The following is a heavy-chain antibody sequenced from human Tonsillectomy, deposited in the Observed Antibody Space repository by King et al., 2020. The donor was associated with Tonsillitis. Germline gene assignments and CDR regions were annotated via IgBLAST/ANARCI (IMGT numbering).Heavy chain of an antibody. J-gene: IGHJ6*02. CDR3: ARDEGLGSQRNYNYYYGMDV. CDR1: GFTFSSYA. Sequence: VQLVESGGGVVQPGRSLRLSCAASGFTFSSYAMHWVRQAPGKGLEWVAVISYDGSSKYYTDSVKGRFTISRDNSKNTLYLQMNSLRDEDTAVYYCARDEGLGSQRNYNYYYGMDVWGQGTTVTVSS. V-gene: IGHV3-30-3*01. D-gene: IGHD2-15*01. CDR2: ISYDGSSK.